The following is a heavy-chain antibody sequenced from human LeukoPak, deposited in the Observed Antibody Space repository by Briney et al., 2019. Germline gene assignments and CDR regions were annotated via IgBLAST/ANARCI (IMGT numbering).Heavy chain of an antibody. V-gene: IGHV3-30*03. CDR3: ARSLVGEFSWFDP. Sequence: GGSLRLSCAASGFTLSTYGMHWVRQAPGKGLEWVAVISYDGNDKYFADSVKGRFTISRDNSKSTLYLQMNSLRPEDTAVYYCARSLVGEFSWFDPWGQGTLVSVSS. D-gene: IGHD3-16*01. CDR2: ISYDGNDK. J-gene: IGHJ5*02. CDR1: GFTLSTYG.